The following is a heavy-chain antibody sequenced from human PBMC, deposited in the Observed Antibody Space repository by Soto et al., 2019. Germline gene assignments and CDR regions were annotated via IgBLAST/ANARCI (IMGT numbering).Heavy chain of an antibody. J-gene: IGHJ6*02. Sequence: PGRSLRLSCAASGFTFSTYTINWVRQAPGKGLEWVASISSSRDIFYADSVKARFTISRDNAKSSVDLQMNSLRVGDTAIYYCARGSWGGDGIDVWGQGTTVTVSS. V-gene: IGHV3-21*01. D-gene: IGHD3-16*01. CDR2: ISSSRDI. CDR3: ARGSWGGDGIDV. CDR1: GFTFSTYT.